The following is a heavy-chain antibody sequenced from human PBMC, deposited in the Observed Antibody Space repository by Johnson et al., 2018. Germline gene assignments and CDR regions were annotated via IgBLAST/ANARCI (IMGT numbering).Heavy chain of an antibody. CDR2: INGDATIT. CDR1: GFTSSSYW. V-gene: IGHV3-74*01. D-gene: IGHD3-3*01. Sequence: EVQLVESGGGLVQSGGSLRLSCAASGFTSSSYWMYWVRQVPEKGLECVARINGDATITHYVDSVKGRFTVSRDNAKNTLSLQMNRLRVEDTAVYFCAKDRHTPTYYDFWSGYYDSYHMDVWGKGTTVTVS. J-gene: IGHJ6*03. CDR3: AKDRHTPTYYDFWSGYYDSYHMDV.